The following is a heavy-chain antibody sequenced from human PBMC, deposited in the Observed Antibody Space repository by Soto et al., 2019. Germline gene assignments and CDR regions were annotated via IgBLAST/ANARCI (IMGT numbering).Heavy chain of an antibody. CDR1: GYSFTSYW. CDR2: IYPGDSDT. D-gene: IGHD3-9*01. V-gene: IGHV5-51*01. Sequence: GESLKISCKGSGYSFTSYWIGWVRQMPGKGLEWMGIIYPGDSDTRYSPSFQGQVTISADKSISTAYLQWSSLKASDTAMYYCARLLNPRMIRYFDWFPLGYWGQGTLVTVSS. J-gene: IGHJ4*02. CDR3: ARLLNPRMIRYFDWFPLGY.